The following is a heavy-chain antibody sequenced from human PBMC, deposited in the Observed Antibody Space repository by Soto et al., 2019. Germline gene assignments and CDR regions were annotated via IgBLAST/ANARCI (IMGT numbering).Heavy chain of an antibody. V-gene: IGHV4-59*12. J-gene: IGHJ6*03. Sequence: PSETLSLTCTVSGGSISSYYWSWIRQPPGKGLEWIGYIYYSGSTNYNPSLKSRVTISVDTSKNQFSLKLSSVTAADTAVYYCARSSPYCSSTSCYERHYYYMDVWGKGTTVTVSS. CDR2: IYYSGST. CDR1: GGSISSYY. D-gene: IGHD2-2*01. CDR3: ARSSPYCSSTSCYERHYYYMDV.